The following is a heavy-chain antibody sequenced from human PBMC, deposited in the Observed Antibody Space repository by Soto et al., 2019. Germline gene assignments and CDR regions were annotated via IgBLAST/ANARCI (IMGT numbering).Heavy chain of an antibody. CDR3: ARKGFFDY. Sequence: AAVKVSCKASGCSFDAHYIHWVRQAPGQGLEWMGWINPFSGTTKLAQKFQGRVSVTRDTSISTAYVEMSSLRSDDTAIYYCARKGFFDYWGQGTLVTVSS. CDR1: GCSFDAHY. CDR2: INPFSGTT. V-gene: IGHV1-2*02. J-gene: IGHJ4*02.